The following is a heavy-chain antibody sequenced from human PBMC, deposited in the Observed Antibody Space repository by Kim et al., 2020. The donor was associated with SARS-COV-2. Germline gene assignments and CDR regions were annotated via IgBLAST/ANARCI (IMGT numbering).Heavy chain of an antibody. D-gene: IGHD3-10*01. V-gene: IGHV3-48*02. Sequence: KGRFTISRDNAKNSLYLQMNSLRDEDTAVYYCARERSYGSRSASNYFDYWGQGTLVTVSS. J-gene: IGHJ4*02. CDR3: ARERSYGSRSASNYFDY.